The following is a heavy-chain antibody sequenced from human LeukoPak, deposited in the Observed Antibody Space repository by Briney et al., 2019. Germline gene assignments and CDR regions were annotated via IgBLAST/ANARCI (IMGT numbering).Heavy chain of an antibody. Sequence: ASVKVSCKASGGTFSSYAISWVRQAPGQGLEWMGGIIPIFGTANYAQKFQGRVTITADESTSTAYMELSSLRSEDTAVYYCARDRYYGSGSYGYWGQGTLVTVSS. CDR1: GGTFSSYA. D-gene: IGHD3-10*01. CDR2: IIPIFGTA. CDR3: ARDRYYGSGSYGY. J-gene: IGHJ4*02. V-gene: IGHV1-69*13.